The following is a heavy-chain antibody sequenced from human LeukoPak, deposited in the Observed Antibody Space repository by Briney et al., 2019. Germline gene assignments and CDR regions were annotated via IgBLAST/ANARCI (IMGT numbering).Heavy chain of an antibody. CDR1: GYTFTSYG. V-gene: IGHV1-18*01. J-gene: IGHJ6*03. D-gene: IGHD6-13*01. Sequence: GASVKVSCKASGYTFTSYGISWVRQAPGQGLEWMGWISAYNGNTNYAQKLQGRVTMTTDTSTSTAYMELRSLRSDDTAVYYCARVPAAGTFYYYYYYMDVWGKGTTVTISS. CDR3: ARVPAAGTFYYYYYYMDV. CDR2: ISAYNGNT.